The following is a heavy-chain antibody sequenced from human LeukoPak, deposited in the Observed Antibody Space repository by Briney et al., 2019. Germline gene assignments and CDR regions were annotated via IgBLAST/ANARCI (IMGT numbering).Heavy chain of an antibody. Sequence: PGGSLRLSCAASGFTFSDYYMSWIRQAPGKGLEWVSYISSSGSTIYYADSVKGRFTISRDNAKSSLYLQMKGLRAEDTAVYYCAREYYYDSSGSYGFDIWGQGTMVTVSS. CDR2: ISSSGSTI. CDR1: GFTFSDYY. CDR3: AREYYYDSSGSYGFDI. V-gene: IGHV3-11*04. D-gene: IGHD3-22*01. J-gene: IGHJ3*02.